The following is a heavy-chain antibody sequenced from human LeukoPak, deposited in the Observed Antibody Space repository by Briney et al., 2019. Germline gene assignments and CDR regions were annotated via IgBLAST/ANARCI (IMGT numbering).Heavy chain of an antibody. V-gene: IGHV4-4*07. CDR2: IYSSGST. J-gene: IGHJ4*02. CDR1: GGSINSYY. Sequence: SETLSLTCTVSGGSINSYYRSWIRQPAGKGLEWIGRIYSSGSTNYNPSLKSRVSMSVDTSKNQFSLKLTSVTAADTAVYYCARGGKATVVTMWGQGILVTVSS. CDR3: ARGGKATVVTM. D-gene: IGHD4-23*01.